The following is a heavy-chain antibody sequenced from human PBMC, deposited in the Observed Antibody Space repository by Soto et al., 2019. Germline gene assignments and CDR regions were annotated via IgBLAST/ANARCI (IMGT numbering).Heavy chain of an antibody. V-gene: IGHV4-59*01. Sequence: PSETLSLTCTVSGGSISSYYWSWIRQPPGKGLEWIGYIYYSGSTNYNPSLKSRVTISVDTSKNQFSLKLSSVTAADTAVYYCARSVVAAPLDYWGQGTLVTVSS. D-gene: IGHD2-15*01. J-gene: IGHJ4*02. CDR1: GGSISSYY. CDR2: IYYSGST. CDR3: ARSVVAAPLDY.